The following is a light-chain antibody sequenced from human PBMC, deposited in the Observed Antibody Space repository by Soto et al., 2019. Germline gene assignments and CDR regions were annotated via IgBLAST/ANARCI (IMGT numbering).Light chain of an antibody. CDR1: SSDVGAFNY. J-gene: IGLJ1*01. V-gene: IGLV2-14*03. CDR3: SSYTSSATYV. Sequence: QSALTQPASVSGSPGQSITISCTGTSSDVGAFNYVSWYQRHPGTAPKLLIYDVSYRPSGISNRFSGSKSGNTASLTISGLQAEDEADYDCSSYTSSATYVFGSGTKLTVL. CDR2: DVS.